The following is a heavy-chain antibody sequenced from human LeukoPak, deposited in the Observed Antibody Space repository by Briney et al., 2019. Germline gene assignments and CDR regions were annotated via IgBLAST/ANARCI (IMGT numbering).Heavy chain of an antibody. V-gene: IGHV3-23*01. CDR3: AKDLRLPADIRVGQRLPLGY. Sequence: GGSLRLSCAASGFTFSSDAMSWVRQAPGKGLEWVSVISSTGDSTFYADSVKGRFTISRDNSKNTLYLQMDSLRAEDTAVYYCAKDLRLPADIRVGQRLPLGYWGQGTLVTVSS. J-gene: IGHJ4*02. CDR2: ISSTGDST. CDR1: GFTFSSDA. D-gene: IGHD2-2*01.